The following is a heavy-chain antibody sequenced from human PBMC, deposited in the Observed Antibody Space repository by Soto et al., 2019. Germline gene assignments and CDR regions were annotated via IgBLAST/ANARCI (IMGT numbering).Heavy chain of an antibody. V-gene: IGHV1-8*01. CDR3: ARGTRILITFGGVHYYYYMDV. Sequence: ASVKVSCKASGYTFTRYDINWVRQATGQGLEWMGWMNPNSGNTGYAQKFQGRVTMTRNTSISTAYMELSSLRSEDTAVYYCARGTRILITFGGVHYYYYMDVWGKGTTVTVSS. J-gene: IGHJ6*03. CDR2: MNPNSGNT. CDR1: GYTFTRYD. D-gene: IGHD3-16*01.